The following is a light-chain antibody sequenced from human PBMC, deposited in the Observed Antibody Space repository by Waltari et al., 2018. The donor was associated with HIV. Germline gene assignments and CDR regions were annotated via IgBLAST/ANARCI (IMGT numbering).Light chain of an antibody. Sequence: EIVLTQSPGTLSLSSGERATLSCRASQSVSSRSLAWYQQRPGQAPRLLISGASSRATGIPDRFSGSGSGTDFTLTISRLEPEDFAVYYCQQYGASPRTFGQGTKVEIK. CDR2: GAS. J-gene: IGKJ1*01. CDR1: QSVSSRS. V-gene: IGKV3-20*01. CDR3: QQYGASPRT.